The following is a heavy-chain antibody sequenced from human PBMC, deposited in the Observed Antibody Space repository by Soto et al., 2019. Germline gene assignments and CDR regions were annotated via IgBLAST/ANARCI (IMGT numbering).Heavy chain of an antibody. CDR1: GGSISSYY. V-gene: IGHV4-59*12. Sequence: PSETLSLTCTVSGGSISSYYWSWIRQPPGKGLEWSGYIYYSGSTNYNPSLKSRVTISVDTSKNQFSLKLSSVTAADTAVYYCARMVVAATSFSYFDYWGQGTPVTVSS. CDR2: IYYSGST. CDR3: ARMVVAATSFSYFDY. D-gene: IGHD2-15*01. J-gene: IGHJ4*02.